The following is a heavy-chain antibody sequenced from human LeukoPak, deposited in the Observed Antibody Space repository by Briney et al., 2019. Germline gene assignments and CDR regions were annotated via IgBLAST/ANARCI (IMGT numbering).Heavy chain of an antibody. CDR3: ARGVAQNGNPNYFDP. J-gene: IGHJ5*02. D-gene: IGHD2-15*01. CDR2: IWSDGSRQ. V-gene: IGHV3-33*01. CDR1: GFIFSRYA. Sequence: GTSLRLSCAASGFIFSRYAMHWVRQAPGTGLEWVAVIWSDGSRQYYLDSVKGRFTISRDNSKNTLYLQMNSLRAEDTAVYSCARGVAQNGNPNYFDPWGRGTLVTVSS.